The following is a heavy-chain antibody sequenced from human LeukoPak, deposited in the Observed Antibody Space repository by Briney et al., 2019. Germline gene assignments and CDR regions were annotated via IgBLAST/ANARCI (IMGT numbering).Heavy chain of an antibody. CDR1: GFTVSSNY. J-gene: IGHJ6*03. D-gene: IGHD6-13*01. V-gene: IGHV3-53*01. Sequence: PRGSLRLSCAASGFTVSSNYMSWVRQAPGKGLEWVSVIYSGGSTYYADSVKGRFTISRDNSKNTLYLQMNSLRAEDTAVYYCARVPAAAGTNYYYYMDVWGKGTTVTVSS. CDR2: IYSGGST. CDR3: ARVPAAAGTNYYYYMDV.